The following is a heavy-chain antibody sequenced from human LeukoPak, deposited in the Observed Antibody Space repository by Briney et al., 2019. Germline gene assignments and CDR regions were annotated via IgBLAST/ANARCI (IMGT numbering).Heavy chain of an antibody. D-gene: IGHD3-22*01. CDR1: GYTFTSYG. CDR2: ISAYNGNT. CDR3: ARGDRAATVLQH. J-gene: IGHJ1*01. Sequence: ASVKVSCKASGYTFTSYGISWVRQAPGQGLEWMGWISAYNGNTHYAQKFQGRVTMTTDTSTSTAYMELRSLRSDDTAVYYCARGDRAATVLQHWGQGTLVTVSS. V-gene: IGHV1-18*01.